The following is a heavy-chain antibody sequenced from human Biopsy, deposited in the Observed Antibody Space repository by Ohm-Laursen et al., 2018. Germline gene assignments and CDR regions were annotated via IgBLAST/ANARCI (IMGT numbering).Heavy chain of an antibody. CDR1: GFTFSSHG. Sequence: RSLRLSCSASGFTFSSHGMHWVRQAPGKGLEWVAHFSYDGINKHYADSVKGRFTISRGNSKNTLSLQMNSLRVEDTAMYYCLREAATGYYRTADFWGQGTLVTVSS. D-gene: IGHD3-9*01. CDR2: FSYDGINK. J-gene: IGHJ4*02. V-gene: IGHV3-30*03. CDR3: LREAATGYYRTADF.